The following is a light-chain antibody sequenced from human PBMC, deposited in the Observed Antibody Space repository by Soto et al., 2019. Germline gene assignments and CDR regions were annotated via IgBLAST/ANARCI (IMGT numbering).Light chain of an antibody. J-gene: IGLJ1*01. CDR1: NVGSKN. CDR2: DDS. Sequence: SYELTQPPSVSVAPGQTARITCGGNNVGSKNVPWYQQKPGQAPVLVVSDDSDRPSGIPERFSGSNSGNTATLTISRVEAGDEADYYCQVWDTYSDHYVFGTGTKLTVL. V-gene: IGLV3-21*02. CDR3: QVWDTYSDHYV.